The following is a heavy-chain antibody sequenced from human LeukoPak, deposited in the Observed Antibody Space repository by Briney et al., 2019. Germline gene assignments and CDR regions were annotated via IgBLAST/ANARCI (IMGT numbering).Heavy chain of an antibody. CDR3: VREESGGYFDY. J-gene: IGHJ4*02. D-gene: IGHD2-8*02. Sequence: ASVKVSCKASGGTFSSYAISWVRQAPGQGLEWVGRIIPDSGATNYAQKFRDRVTMTSDTATSTVYMELSSLRSEDTAVYHCVREESGGYFDYWGQGTLVSVSS. V-gene: IGHV1-69*04. CDR1: GGTFSSYA. CDR2: IIPDSGAT.